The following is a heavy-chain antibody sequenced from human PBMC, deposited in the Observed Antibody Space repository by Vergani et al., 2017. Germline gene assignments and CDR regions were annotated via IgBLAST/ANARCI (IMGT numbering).Heavy chain of an antibody. V-gene: IGHV4-59*12. CDR1: GGSTSSYY. J-gene: IGHJ4*02. Sequence: QVQLQEPGPGLVKPSETLSLTCTVSGGSTSSYYWSWFRQPPGKGLEWIGYIYYSGSTNYNPSLKSRVTISVDTSKNQFSLKLRSVTAADTAVYYGARGITPRGSSGWVSFDYWGQGTLVTVSS. D-gene: IGHD6-19*01. CDR3: ARGITPRGSSGWVSFDY. CDR2: IYYSGST.